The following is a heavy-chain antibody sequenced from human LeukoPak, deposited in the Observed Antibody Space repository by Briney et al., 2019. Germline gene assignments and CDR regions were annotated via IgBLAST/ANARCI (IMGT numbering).Heavy chain of an antibody. Sequence: GGSLRLSCAPSGFTFSSYAMDWAPQAPGKGLEYVSAISSNGGSTYYANSVKGRFTISRDNSKNTLYLQMGSLRAEDMAVYYCARRQRYCSSTSCYLDYWGQGTLVTVSS. V-gene: IGHV3-64*01. CDR3: ARRQRYCSSTSCYLDY. J-gene: IGHJ4*02. D-gene: IGHD2-2*01. CDR1: GFTFSSYA. CDR2: ISSNGGST.